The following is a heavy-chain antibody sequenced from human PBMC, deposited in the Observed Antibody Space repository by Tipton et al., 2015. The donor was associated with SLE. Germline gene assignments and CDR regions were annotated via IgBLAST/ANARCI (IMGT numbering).Heavy chain of an antibody. V-gene: IGHV3-30*14. D-gene: IGHD3-10*01. CDR2: ISYDGSNK. CDR3: ARESSLWFGELLFK. CDR1: GFTFSSYA. Sequence: SLRLSCAASGFTFSSYAMHWVRQAPGKGLEWVAVISYDGSNKYYADSVKGRFTISRDNSKNTLYLQMNSLRAEDTAVYYCARESSLWFGELLFKWGQGTLVTVSS. J-gene: IGHJ4*02.